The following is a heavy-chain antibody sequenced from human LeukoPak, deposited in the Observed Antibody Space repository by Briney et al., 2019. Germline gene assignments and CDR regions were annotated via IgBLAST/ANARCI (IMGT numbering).Heavy chain of an antibody. V-gene: IGHV4-4*02. J-gene: IGHJ4*02. CDR3: TRSAGWWSLDY. D-gene: IGHD2-8*02. Sequence: AETLSLTCTVSGDSISNSFWWSWVRQPPGKGLDWIGEISHTGSTKYNPSLKNRVTISRDSSKNQFSLKLNSVTAADTATYYCTRSAGWWSLDYWGQGALVTVSS. CDR1: GDSISNSFW. CDR2: ISHTGST.